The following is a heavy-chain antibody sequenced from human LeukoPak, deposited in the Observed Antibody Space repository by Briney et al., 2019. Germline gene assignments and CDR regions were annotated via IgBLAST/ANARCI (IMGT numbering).Heavy chain of an antibody. V-gene: IGHV3-23*01. D-gene: IGHD4-17*01. CDR2: ITGTGRST. CDR3: ASFGDHANDY. CDR1: GFTFSTYA. Sequence: PGGSLRLSCAASGFTFSTYAMSWVRQAPGKGLEWVSAITGTGRSTYYADSVKGRFTVSRDNSKSTLYLQMNSLRAEDTAIYYCASFGDHANDYWGQGTLVTVSS. J-gene: IGHJ4*02.